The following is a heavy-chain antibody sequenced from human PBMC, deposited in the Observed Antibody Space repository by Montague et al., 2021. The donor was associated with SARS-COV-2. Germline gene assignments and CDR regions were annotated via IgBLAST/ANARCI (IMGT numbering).Heavy chain of an antibody. CDR2: IYDGGAV. CDR3: VRGHPYGGPRGAYDI. Sequence: SETLSLTCTVSGGSITGYYWSWLRRSPGKGLEWIAYIYDGGAVNYNPSLGSRVTISTDTSKNQLSLKVNSVTAADTAVYYCVRGHPYGGPRGAYDIWGQGTVVTASS. V-gene: IGHV4-59*01. D-gene: IGHD4-23*01. J-gene: IGHJ3*02. CDR1: GGSITGYY.